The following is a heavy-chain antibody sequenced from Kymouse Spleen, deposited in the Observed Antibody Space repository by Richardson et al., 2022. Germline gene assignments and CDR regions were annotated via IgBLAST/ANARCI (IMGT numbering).Heavy chain of an antibody. CDR1: GGSFSGYY. J-gene: IGHJ6*02. CDR3: ARGKGNGSGSYNYYYYYGMDV. D-gene: IGHD3-10*01. CDR2: INHSGST. Sequence: QVQLQQWGAGLLKPSETLSLTCAVYGGSFSGYYWSWIRQPPGKGLEWIGEINHSGSTNYNPSLKSRVTISVDTSKNQFSLKLSSVTAADTAVYYCARGKGNGSGSYNYYYYYGMDVWGQGTTVTVSS. V-gene: IGHV4-34*01.